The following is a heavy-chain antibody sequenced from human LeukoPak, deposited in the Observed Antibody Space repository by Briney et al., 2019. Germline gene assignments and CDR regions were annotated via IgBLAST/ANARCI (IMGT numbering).Heavy chain of an antibody. V-gene: IGHV3-30*18. CDR3: AKETATHYFDY. CDR1: GFTFSTYG. D-gene: IGHD5-24*01. J-gene: IGHJ4*02. CDR2: ISYDGSNK. Sequence: GGSLRLSCAASGFTFSTYGMHWVRQAPGKGLEWVAVISYDGSNKYYADSVKGRFTTSRDNSKNTLYLQMNSLRAEDTAVYYCAKETATHYFDYWGQGTLVTVSS.